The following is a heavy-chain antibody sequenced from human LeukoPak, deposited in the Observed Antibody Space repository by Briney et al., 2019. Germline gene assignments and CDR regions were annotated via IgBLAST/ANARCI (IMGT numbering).Heavy chain of an antibody. J-gene: IGHJ4*02. D-gene: IGHD2-2*01. CDR1: GFTVSSNY. CDR2: IYSGGST. CDR3: AKGGAYQLPPFDY. Sequence: GGSLRLSCAAPGFTVSSNYMSWVRQAPGKGLEWVSVIYSGGSTYYADSVKGRFTISRDNSKNKVYLQMNSLRTEDTAVYYCAKGGAYQLPPFDYWGQGTLVTVSS. V-gene: IGHV3-66*02.